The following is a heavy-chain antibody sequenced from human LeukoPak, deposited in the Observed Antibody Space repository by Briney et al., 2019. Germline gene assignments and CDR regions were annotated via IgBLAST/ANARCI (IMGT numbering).Heavy chain of an antibody. Sequence: SETLSLTCTVSGGSISSYYWSWIRQPPGKGLEWIGYIYYSGSTNYNPSLKSRVTISVDTSKNQFSLKLTSVTAADTAVYYCARLDGRYFDWSPAYYYGLDVWGHGTSVTVSS. CDR2: IYYSGST. D-gene: IGHD3-9*01. J-gene: IGHJ6*02. V-gene: IGHV4-59*08. CDR1: GGSISSYY. CDR3: ARLDGRYFDWSPAYYYGLDV.